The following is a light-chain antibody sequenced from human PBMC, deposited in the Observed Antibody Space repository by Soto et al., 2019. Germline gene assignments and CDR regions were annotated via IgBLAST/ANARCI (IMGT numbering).Light chain of an antibody. CDR2: DVS. V-gene: IGLV2-14*01. J-gene: IGLJ1*01. CDR1: SSDVGGYNY. Sequence: SVLTQPASVSGSPGQWITISCTGTSSDVGGYNYVSWYQQHPGKAPKLMIYDVSNRPSGVSNRFSGSKSGNTASLTISGLQAEDEADYYCSSYTSSSTPYYVFGTGTKVTVL. CDR3: SSYTSSSTPYYV.